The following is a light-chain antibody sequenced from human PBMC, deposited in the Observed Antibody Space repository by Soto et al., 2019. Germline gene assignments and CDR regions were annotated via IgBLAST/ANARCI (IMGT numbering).Light chain of an antibody. CDR3: QQYDDWPLT. V-gene: IGKV3-15*01. J-gene: IGKJ4*01. Sequence: EKVMTQSPATLSMSPGERATLSCRASENVKTRLAWYQQKSGQAPRLLIYDAFTRATGITARFSGSASGTDFTLTISSLQSEDSAVYYCQQYDDWPLTFGGGTKVEIK. CDR2: DAF. CDR1: ENVKTR.